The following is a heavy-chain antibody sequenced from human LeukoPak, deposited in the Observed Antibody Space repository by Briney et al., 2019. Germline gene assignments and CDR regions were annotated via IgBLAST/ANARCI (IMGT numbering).Heavy chain of an antibody. D-gene: IGHD6-19*01. CDR1: GFTFSSYA. Sequence: PGGSLRLSCAASGFTFSSYAMSWVRQAPGKGLEWVSAISGSGGSTYYADSVRGRFTISRDNSKNTLYLQMNSLRAEDTAVYHCAKDVAGGPRPNWFDPWGQGTLVTVSS. J-gene: IGHJ5*02. CDR2: ISGSGGST. V-gene: IGHV3-23*01. CDR3: AKDVAGGPRPNWFDP.